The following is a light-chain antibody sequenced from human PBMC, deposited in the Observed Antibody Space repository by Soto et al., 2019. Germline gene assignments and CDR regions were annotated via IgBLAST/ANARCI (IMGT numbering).Light chain of an antibody. CDR3: KSYAGSNTYV. CDR1: KNDIGVYDL. J-gene: IGLJ1*01. V-gene: IGLV2-8*01. Sequence: QSVLTQHPSASGSPGQSVTISCTGAKNDIGVYDLVSWYQHHPGKAPRLIIYEVVQRPSGVPDRFSGSKSGNTASLTVSGLQAADEADYFCKSYAGSNTYVFGSGTKVTVL. CDR2: EVV.